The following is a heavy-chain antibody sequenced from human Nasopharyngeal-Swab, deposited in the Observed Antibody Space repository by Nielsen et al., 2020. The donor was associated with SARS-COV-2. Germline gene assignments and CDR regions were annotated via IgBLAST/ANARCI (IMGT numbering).Heavy chain of an antibody. J-gene: IGHJ3*02. CDR2: INPSGGQT. D-gene: IGHD2-2*01. CDR3: ARDLDPATAGALDI. Sequence: ASVKVSCKASGCTFRIYYMHWVRQAPGQGLEWMGLINPSGGQTTYAQKFQGRVTMTRDTSTSTVYMELSSLRSEDTAVYYCARDLDPATAGALDIWGQGTMVTVSS. V-gene: IGHV1-46*01. CDR1: GCTFRIYY.